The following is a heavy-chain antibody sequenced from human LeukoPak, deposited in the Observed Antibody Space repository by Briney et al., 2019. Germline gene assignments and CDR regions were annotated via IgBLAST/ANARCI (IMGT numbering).Heavy chain of an antibody. Sequence: PSETLSLTCTVSGGSISSYYWSWIRQPPGKGLEWIGYIYYSGSTNYNPSLKSRVTISVDTSKNQFPLKLSSVTAADTAVYYCARTIAAAGDFDYWGQGTLVTVSS. CDR1: GGSISSYY. V-gene: IGHV4-59*01. D-gene: IGHD6-13*01. CDR3: ARTIAAAGDFDY. CDR2: IYYSGST. J-gene: IGHJ4*02.